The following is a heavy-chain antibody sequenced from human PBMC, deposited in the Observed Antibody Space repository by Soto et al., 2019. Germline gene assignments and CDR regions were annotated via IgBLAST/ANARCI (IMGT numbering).Heavy chain of an antibody. D-gene: IGHD3-10*01. V-gene: IGHV1-18*04. CDR2: ISAYNGNT. CDR3: ARVSPRSLGPEVWFGELTTPFDY. J-gene: IGHJ4*02. Sequence: ASVKVSCKASGYTFTSYGISWVRQAPGQGLEWMGWISAYNGNTNYAQKLQGRVTMTTDTSTSTACMELRSLRSDDTAVYYCARVSPRSLGPEVWFGELTTPFDYWGQGTLVTVSS. CDR1: GYTFTSYG.